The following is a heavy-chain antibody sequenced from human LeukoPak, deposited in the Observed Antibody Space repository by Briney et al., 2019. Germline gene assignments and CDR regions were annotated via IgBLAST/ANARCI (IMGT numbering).Heavy chain of an antibody. V-gene: IGHV4-59*01. CDR3: ARVGLGWNSLFDY. D-gene: IGHD1-7*01. CDR1: GGSISSYN. J-gene: IGHJ4*02. CDR2: NYYSGST. Sequence: SETLSLTCTVSGGSISSYNWSWIRQPPCKGLEWIGYNYYSGSTNYNPSLKSRVTLSVDTSKNQFSLKLSSVTAADTDVYYCARVGLGWNSLFDYWGQGPLVTVSS.